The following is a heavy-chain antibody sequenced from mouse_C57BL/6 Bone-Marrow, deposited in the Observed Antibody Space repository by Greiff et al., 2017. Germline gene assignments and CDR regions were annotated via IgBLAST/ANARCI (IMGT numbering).Heavy chain of an antibody. CDR3: ARWDWGGYFDY. CDR2: IYPGDGDT. D-gene: IGHD4-1*01. J-gene: IGHJ2*01. Sequence: QVQLQQSGPELVKPGASVKISCKASGYAFSSSWMNWVKQRPGKGLEWIGRIYPGDGDTNYNGKFKGKATLTEDKSSSTAYMQLSSLTSEDSAVYFCARWDWGGYFDYWGQGTTLTVSS. V-gene: IGHV1-82*01. CDR1: GYAFSSSW.